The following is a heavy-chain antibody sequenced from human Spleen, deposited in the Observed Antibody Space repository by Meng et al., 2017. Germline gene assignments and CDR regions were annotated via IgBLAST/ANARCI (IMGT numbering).Heavy chain of an antibody. J-gene: IGHJ5*02. V-gene: IGHV1-46*02. CDR3: AREVRRGWFDP. CDR1: GYTFNAYY. CDR2: INPYGGST. Sequence: QVQLVQSGAEVKKPGASVKVSCKPSGYTFNAYYMHWVRQAPGQGLEWMGIINPYGGSTNYAEKLQHRVSMTSDTSTNTVYMELSGLEFQDTAVYYCAREVRRGWFDPWGQGTLVTVSS. D-gene: IGHD3-10*01.